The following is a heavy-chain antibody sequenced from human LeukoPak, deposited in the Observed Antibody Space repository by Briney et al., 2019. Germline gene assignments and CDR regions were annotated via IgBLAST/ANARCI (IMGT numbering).Heavy chain of an antibody. V-gene: IGHV4-61*02. Sequence: PSETLSLTCTVSGGSISSGSYYWSWIRQPAGKGLEWIGRIYTSGSTNYNPSLESRVTISVDTSKNQFSLKLSSVTAADTAVYYCALYSGYRNFDYWGQGTLVTVSS. CDR1: GGSISSGSYY. CDR3: ALYSGYRNFDY. J-gene: IGHJ4*02. CDR2: IYTSGST. D-gene: IGHD5-12*01.